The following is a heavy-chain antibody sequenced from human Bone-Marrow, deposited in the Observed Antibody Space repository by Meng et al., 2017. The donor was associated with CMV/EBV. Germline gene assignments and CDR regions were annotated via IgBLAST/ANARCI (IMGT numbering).Heavy chain of an antibody. J-gene: IGHJ6*02. D-gene: IGHD6-13*01. V-gene: IGHV1-2*02. Sequence: ASVKVSCKASGYTFTGYYMHWVRQAPGQGLEWMGWLKPNSGGTNYAQKFQGRVTMTRDTSISTAYMELSRLRSDDTAVYYCARGDSNSWNKLHYYYYYGMAVWGQRHTV. CDR1: GYTFTGYY. CDR2: LKPNSGGT. CDR3: ARGDSNSWNKLHYYYYYGMAV.